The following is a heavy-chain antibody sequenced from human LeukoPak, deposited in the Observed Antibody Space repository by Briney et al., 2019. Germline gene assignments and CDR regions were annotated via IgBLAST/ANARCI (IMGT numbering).Heavy chain of an antibody. CDR3: AREKIVGGLISGDAFDI. Sequence: PGGSLRLSCAASGFTFDDYTMHWVRQAPGKGLEWVSLISWDGGSTYYADSVKGRFTISRDNAKNSLYLQMNSLRAEDTAVYYCAREKIVGGLISGDAFDIWGQGTMVTVSS. J-gene: IGHJ3*02. CDR1: GFTFDDYT. D-gene: IGHD1-26*01. V-gene: IGHV3-43*01. CDR2: ISWDGGST.